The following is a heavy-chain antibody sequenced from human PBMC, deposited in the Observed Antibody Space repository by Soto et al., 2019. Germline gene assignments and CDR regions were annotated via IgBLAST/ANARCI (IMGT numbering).Heavy chain of an antibody. CDR2: INPNSGGT. J-gene: IGHJ3*01. V-gene: IGHV1-2*04. CDR3: SRGGDVWEGAVEL. Sequence: QVQLVQSGAEVQKPGASVKVSCKASGYTFTGSYMHWVRQAPGQELEWMGWINPNSGGTNYAQKFQGWGTMTRDTSISTAYMELGRLRSDDTAGYYLSRGGDVWEGAVELWGQGTMVTGSS. D-gene: IGHD4-17*01. CDR1: GYTFTGSY.